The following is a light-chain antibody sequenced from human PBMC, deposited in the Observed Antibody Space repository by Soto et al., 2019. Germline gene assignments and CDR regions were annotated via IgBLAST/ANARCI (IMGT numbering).Light chain of an antibody. J-gene: IGLJ1*01. V-gene: IGLV2-8*01. CDR2: EVS. Sequence: HSVLSQPPSASGSPGQSVTISCTGTSSDVGGYNYVSWYQQHPGKAPKLMIYEVSKRPSGVPDRFSGSKSGNTASLTVSGLQAEDEADYYCSSYAGSNLYVFGTGNKVTVL. CDR3: SSYAGSNLYV. CDR1: SSDVGGYNY.